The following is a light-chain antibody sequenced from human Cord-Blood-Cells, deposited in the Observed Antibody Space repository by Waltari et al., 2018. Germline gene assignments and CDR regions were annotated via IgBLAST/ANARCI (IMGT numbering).Light chain of an antibody. CDR2: DVS. CDR1: SSDVGGYNY. V-gene: IGLV2-14*01. Sequence: QSALTQPASVSGSPGQSITISCTGTSSDVGGYNYFSCYQQHPGKAPKLKIYDVSKRPSGVSNRFSGSKSGNTASLTISGLQAEDEADYYCSSYTSSSTWVFGGGTKLTVL. CDR3: SSYTSSSTWV. J-gene: IGLJ3*02.